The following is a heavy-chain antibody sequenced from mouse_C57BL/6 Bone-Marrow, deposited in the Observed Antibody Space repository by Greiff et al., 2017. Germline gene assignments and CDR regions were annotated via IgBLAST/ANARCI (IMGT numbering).Heavy chain of an antibody. D-gene: IGHD1-1*01. V-gene: IGHV1-81*01. CDR2: IYPRSGNT. CDR1: GYTFTSYG. CDR3: ARRALVVPRWYFDV. Sequence: VQLQQSGAELARPGASVKLSCKASGYTFTSYGISWVKQRTGQGLEWIGEIYPRSGNTYYNEKFKGKATLTADKSSSTAYMELRSLTSEDSAVYFCARRALVVPRWYFDVWGTGTTVTVSS. J-gene: IGHJ1*03.